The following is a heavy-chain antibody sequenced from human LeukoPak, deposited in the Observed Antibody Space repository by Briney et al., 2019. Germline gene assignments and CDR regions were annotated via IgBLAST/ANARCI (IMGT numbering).Heavy chain of an antibody. J-gene: IGHJ1*01. CDR3: AKAIGEFWSEYFQH. D-gene: IGHD3-10*01. V-gene: IGHV3-23*01. Sequence: GGSLRLSCAASGFTFSSYWMHWVRQAPGKGLEWVSAISGSGGSTYYADSVKGRFTISRDNSKNTLYLQMNSLRAEDTAVYYCAKAIGEFWSEYFQHWGQGTLVTVSS. CDR2: ISGSGGST. CDR1: GFTFSSYW.